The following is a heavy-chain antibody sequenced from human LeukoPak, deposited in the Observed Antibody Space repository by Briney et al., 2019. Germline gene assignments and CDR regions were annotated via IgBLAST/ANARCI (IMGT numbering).Heavy chain of an antibody. Sequence: GTSVKVSCKASGFTFTSSAMQWVRQARGQRLEWIGWIVVGSGNTNYAQKFQERVTITRDMSTRTAYMELSSLRSEDTAVYYCAASYSHYYYYMDVWGKGTTVTVPS. CDR2: IVVGSGNT. CDR1: GFTFTSSA. D-gene: IGHD1-26*01. V-gene: IGHV1-58*02. J-gene: IGHJ6*03. CDR3: AASYSHYYYYMDV.